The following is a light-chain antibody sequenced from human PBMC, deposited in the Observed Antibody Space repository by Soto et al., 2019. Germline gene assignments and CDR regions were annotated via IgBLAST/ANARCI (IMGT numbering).Light chain of an antibody. V-gene: IGKV1-39*01. CDR3: QQTYKTPLT. Sequence: DLQMTQSPSSLSASVGDRVTITCRASQTISNYVNWYQQEPGEAPKLLIHAASSLQGGVPSRFSGSGSGTDFTLTISSLQPEDFATYYCQQTYKTPLTFGGGTKVEI. CDR1: QTISNY. J-gene: IGKJ4*01. CDR2: AAS.